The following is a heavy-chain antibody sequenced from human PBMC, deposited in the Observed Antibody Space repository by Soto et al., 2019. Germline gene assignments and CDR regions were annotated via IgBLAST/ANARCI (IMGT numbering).Heavy chain of an antibody. V-gene: IGHV4-59*08. CDR2: IYYSGST. J-gene: IGHJ4*02. Sequence: PSETLSLTCTVSGGSISSYYWSWIRQPPGKGLEWIGYIYYSGSTNYNPSLKSRVTISVDTSKNQFSLKLSSVTAADTAVYYCAGHHDSWAQGTLVTVSS. CDR3: AGHHDS. CDR1: GGSISSYY.